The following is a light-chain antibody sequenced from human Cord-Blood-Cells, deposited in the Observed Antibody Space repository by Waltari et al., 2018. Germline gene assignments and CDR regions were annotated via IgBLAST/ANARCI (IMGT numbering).Light chain of an antibody. J-gene: IGKJ2*01. CDR3: QQYGSSPQYT. CDR2: GAS. Sequence: EIVLTQSPGTLPLSPGERATLSCRASQSVSSSYLARYQQKPGQAPRLLIYGASSRATGIPDRFSGSGSGTDFTLTISRLEPEDFAVYYCQQYGSSPQYTFGQGTKLEIK. CDR1: QSVSSSY. V-gene: IGKV3-20*01.